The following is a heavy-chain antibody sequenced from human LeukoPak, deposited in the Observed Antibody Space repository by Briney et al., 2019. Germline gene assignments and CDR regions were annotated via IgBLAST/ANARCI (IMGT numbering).Heavy chain of an antibody. D-gene: IGHD2/OR15-2a*01. CDR1: GGSFSGYY. CDR2: INHSGSA. CDR3: ARDNLGEYYFDY. Sequence: SETLSLTCAVYGGSFSGYYWSWIRQPPGKGLEWIGEINHSGSANYNPSLKSRVTISVDTSKNQFSLKLSSVTAADTAVYYCARDNLGEYYFDYWGQGTLVTVSS. V-gene: IGHV4-34*01. J-gene: IGHJ4*02.